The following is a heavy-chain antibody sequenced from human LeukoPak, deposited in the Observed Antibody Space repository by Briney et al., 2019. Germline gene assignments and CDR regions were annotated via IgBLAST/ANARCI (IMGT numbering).Heavy chain of an antibody. Sequence: EASVKVSCEASGYTFTGYYMHWVRQAPGQGLEWMGWINPNSGGTDYAQKFRGRVTMTRDTSITTAYMELSSLRSDDTAVYYCARALRWDSSSAFDIWGQGTMVTVSS. CDR2: INPNSGGT. J-gene: IGHJ3*02. CDR1: GYTFTGYY. D-gene: IGHD6-19*01. V-gene: IGHV1-2*02. CDR3: ARALRWDSSSAFDI.